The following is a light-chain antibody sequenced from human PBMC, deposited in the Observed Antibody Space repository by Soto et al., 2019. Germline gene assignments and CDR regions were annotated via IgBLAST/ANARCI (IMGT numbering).Light chain of an antibody. V-gene: IGLV2-11*01. CDR2: DVS. J-gene: IGLJ1*01. CDR3: CSYACSYTSYG. CDR1: SSDVGGYNY. Sequence: ESRSRVQPVHITRTGTSSDVGGYNYGSWYQQHPGKAPKLMIYDVSKRPSGVPDRFSGSKSGNTASLTISGLQADDVADYYCCSYACSYTSYGFGTVPKVTVL.